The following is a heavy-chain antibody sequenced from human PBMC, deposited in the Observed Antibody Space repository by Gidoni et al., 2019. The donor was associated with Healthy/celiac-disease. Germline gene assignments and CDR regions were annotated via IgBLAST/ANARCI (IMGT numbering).Heavy chain of an antibody. J-gene: IGHJ4*02. V-gene: IGHV3-21*01. CDR1: GFTFSSYS. Sequence: EVQLVESGGGLVKPGGSLRLSCAASGFTFSSYSMNWVRQAPGKGLEWVSSISSSSSYIYYADSVKGRFTISRDNAKNSLYLQMNSLRAEDTAVYYCARDRGSSWPHGLSYYFDYWGQGTLVTVSS. D-gene: IGHD6-13*01. CDR2: ISSSSSYI. CDR3: ARDRGSSWPHGLSYYFDY.